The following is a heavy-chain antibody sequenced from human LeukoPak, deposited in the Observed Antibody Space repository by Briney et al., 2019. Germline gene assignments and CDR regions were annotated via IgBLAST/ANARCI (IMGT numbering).Heavy chain of an antibody. J-gene: IGHJ1*01. Sequence: SETLSLTCTVSGGSISSYYWSWIRQPPGKGLEWIGYIYYSGITDYNPSLRSRVTISVDTTKNQFSLKLSSVTAADTAVYYCAREDYCGGGSCYSGYFQHWGQGTLVTVSS. CDR2: IYYSGIT. V-gene: IGHV4-59*01. CDR3: AREDYCGGGSCYSGYFQH. CDR1: GGSISSYY. D-gene: IGHD2-15*01.